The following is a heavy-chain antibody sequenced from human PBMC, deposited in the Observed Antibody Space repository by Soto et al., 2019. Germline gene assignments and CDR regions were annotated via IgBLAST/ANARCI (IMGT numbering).Heavy chain of an antibody. CDR3: ARGIATGQLDP. V-gene: IGHV1-3*01. D-gene: IGHD2-15*01. CDR2: INPDNGNT. Sequence: ASVKVSCKASGYTFTRYTMNWVRQAPGQRLEWMGWINPDNGNTKSSQKFQDRVIITRDTSASTAYMDLSSLRSEDTAVYYCARGIATGQLDPWGQGTLVTAPQ. CDR1: GYTFTRYT. J-gene: IGHJ5*02.